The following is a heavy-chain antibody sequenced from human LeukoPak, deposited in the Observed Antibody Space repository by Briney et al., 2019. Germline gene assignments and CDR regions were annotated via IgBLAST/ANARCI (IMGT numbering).Heavy chain of an antibody. CDR1: GGSIINYY. J-gene: IGHJ4*02. Sequence: SETLSLTCTVSGGSIINYYWSWIRQSPGKGLEWIGYIFYTGSTNYNPSLKSRVSISVDPSKNQFSLQLNSVTAADTAVYYCARVGDWNDLVYWGQGTLVTVSS. D-gene: IGHD1-1*01. V-gene: IGHV4-59*01. CDR2: IFYTGST. CDR3: ARVGDWNDLVY.